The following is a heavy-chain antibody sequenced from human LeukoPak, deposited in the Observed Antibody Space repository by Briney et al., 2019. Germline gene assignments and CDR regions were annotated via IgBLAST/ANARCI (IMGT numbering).Heavy chain of an antibody. Sequence: GGSLRLSCAAAGFTFSSYWVSWVRQAAGKGLEWVANIKQDGSEKYYVDSVKGRFTISRDNAKNSLYLQMNSLRAEDTAVYYCARGPSGYHNTGGQGTLVTVSS. CDR2: IKQDGSEK. J-gene: IGHJ4*02. CDR3: ARGPSGYHNT. V-gene: IGHV3-7*01. CDR1: GFTFSSYW. D-gene: IGHD5-12*01.